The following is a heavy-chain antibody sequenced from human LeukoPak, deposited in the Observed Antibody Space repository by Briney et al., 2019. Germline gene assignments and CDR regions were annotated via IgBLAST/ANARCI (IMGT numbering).Heavy chain of an antibody. CDR1: GGSISSYY. CDR2: IYTSGST. CDR3: AIHVGYCSSTCCYRPPDDAFDI. J-gene: IGHJ3*02. V-gene: IGHV4-4*09. D-gene: IGHD2-2*02. Sequence: SETLSLTCTVSGGSISSYYWSWIRQPPGKGLEWIGYIYTSGSTNYNPSLKSRVTISVDTSKNQFSLKLSSVTAADTAVYYCAIHVGYCSSTCCYRPPDDAFDIWGQGTMVTVSS.